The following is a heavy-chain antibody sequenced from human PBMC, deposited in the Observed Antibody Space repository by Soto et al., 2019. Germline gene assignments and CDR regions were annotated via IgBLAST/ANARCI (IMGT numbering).Heavy chain of an antibody. Sequence: ETLSLTCTVSGGTLSSGSYYWSWIRQPPGKTLEWIGYIYYSGTTKYNPSLKSRVTVSVDTSKNQFSLKLSSVTAADTAVYYCARASSPYFDLFSAFDPWGQGTLVTVSS. CDR1: GGTLSSGSYY. V-gene: IGHV4-61*01. CDR2: IYYSGTT. D-gene: IGHD3-9*01. J-gene: IGHJ5*02. CDR3: ARASSPYFDLFSAFDP.